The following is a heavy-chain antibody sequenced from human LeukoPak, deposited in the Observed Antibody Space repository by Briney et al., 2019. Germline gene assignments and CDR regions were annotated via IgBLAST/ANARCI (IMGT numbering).Heavy chain of an antibody. J-gene: IGHJ4*02. D-gene: IGHD3-3*01. V-gene: IGHV3-48*01. CDR3: ARDGFDFWSGYPTTVDY. CDR1: GFTFSSYS. CDR2: ISSSSNTI. Sequence: GGSLRLSCAASGFTFSSYSMNWVRQSPGKGLEWVSYISSSSNTIYCADSVKGRFTISRDNTNNSLYLQMNSLRAEDTAVYYCARDGFDFWSGYPTTVDYWGQGTLVTVSS.